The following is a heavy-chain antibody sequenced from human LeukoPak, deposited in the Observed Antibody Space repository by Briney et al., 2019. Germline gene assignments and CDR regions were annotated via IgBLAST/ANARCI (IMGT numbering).Heavy chain of an antibody. CDR2: IIPIFGTA. D-gene: IGHD6-25*01. V-gene: IGHV1-69*05. CDR3: ARGGGYAPAW. J-gene: IGHJ4*02. Sequence: SVKVSCKASGGTFSSYAISWVRQAPGQGLEWMGRIIPIFGTANYAQKFQGRVTITTDESTSTAYMELSSLRSKDTAVYYCARGGGYAPAWWGQGTLVTVSS. CDR1: GGTFSSYA.